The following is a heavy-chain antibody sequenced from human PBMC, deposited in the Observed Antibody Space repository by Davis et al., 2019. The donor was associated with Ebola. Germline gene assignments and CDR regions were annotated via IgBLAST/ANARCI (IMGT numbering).Heavy chain of an antibody. D-gene: IGHD6-13*01. J-gene: IGHJ4*02. CDR2: ISGSGGST. CDR3: ATSIAAALGNY. CDR1: GFTFSNAW. V-gene: IGHV3-23*01. Sequence: GGSLRLSCAASGFTFSNAWMSWVRQAPGKGLEWVSAISGSGGSTYYADSVKGRFTISRDNSKNTLYLQMNSLRAEDTAVYYCATSIAAALGNYWGQGTLVTVSS.